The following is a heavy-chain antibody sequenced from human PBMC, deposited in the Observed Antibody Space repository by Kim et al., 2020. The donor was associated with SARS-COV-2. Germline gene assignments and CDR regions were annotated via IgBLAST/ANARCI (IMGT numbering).Heavy chain of an antibody. J-gene: IGHJ4*02. Sequence: SVKSRLTISRDDTKSIAYLRMNRLKTEDTAVYYCTRTAAVGNYPYCFDYWGQGTLVTVSP. V-gene: IGHV3-49*02. D-gene: IGHD1-7*01. CDR3: TRTAAVGNYPYCFDY.